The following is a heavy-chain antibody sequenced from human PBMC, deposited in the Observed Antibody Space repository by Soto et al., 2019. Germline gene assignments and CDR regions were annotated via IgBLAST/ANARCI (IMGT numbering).Heavy chain of an antibody. J-gene: IGHJ6*02. CDR3: ARERTSKGGMDV. V-gene: IGHV3-74*01. CDR1: GFSFSDHY. CDR2: IISGGSRV. Sequence: GGSLRLSCAASGFSFSDHYMDWVRQAPGKGLEWVSRIISGGSRVSYADSVKGRFTIARDNAKNTLYLEMHSLTAEDTAVYYCARERTSKGGMDVWGQGTTVTVSS.